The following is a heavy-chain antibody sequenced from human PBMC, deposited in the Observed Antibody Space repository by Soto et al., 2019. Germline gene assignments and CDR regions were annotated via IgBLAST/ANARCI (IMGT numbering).Heavy chain of an antibody. V-gene: IGHV2-5*02. CDR1: GFSLSTTGVG. Sequence: QITLKESGPTLVKPTQTLTLTCTFSGFSLSTTGVGVGWIRQPPGKALEWLALFYWDDDKHYSPSLKSRLTITKDPSKNQVVLTMTNMDPVDTGIYYCAKRRSYGDFHHWGQGTLVTVSS. D-gene: IGHD4-17*01. CDR3: AKRRSYGDFHH. J-gene: IGHJ1*01. CDR2: FYWDDDK.